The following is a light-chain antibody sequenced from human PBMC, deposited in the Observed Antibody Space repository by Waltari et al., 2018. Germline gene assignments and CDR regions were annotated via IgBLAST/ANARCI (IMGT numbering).Light chain of an antibody. V-gene: IGKV3-15*01. CDR2: AAD. CDR3: QQYYNAPLT. J-gene: IGKJ4*01. Sequence: IVMTQSPATLSVSPGERATLSCRASQSVGSDLAWYQQKPGQAPRLLIYAADTRATGVPARFSGSGSGTEFTLTISSLQSEDFAVYYCQQYYNAPLTFGGGTKVEIK. CDR1: QSVGSD.